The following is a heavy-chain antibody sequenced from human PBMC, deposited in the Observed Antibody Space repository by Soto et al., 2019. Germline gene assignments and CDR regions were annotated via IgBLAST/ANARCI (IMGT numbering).Heavy chain of an antibody. J-gene: IGHJ4*02. V-gene: IGHV3-30*18. Sequence: QVQLVESGGGVVQPGRSLRLSCAASGFTFSSYGMHWVRQAPGKGLEWVAVISYDGSNKYYADSVKGRFTISRDNSKNTLYLQMNSLRAEDTAVYYCAKDLYDSSGYDLGDYWGQGTLVTVSS. D-gene: IGHD3-22*01. CDR3: AKDLYDSSGYDLGDY. CDR2: ISYDGSNK. CDR1: GFTFSSYG.